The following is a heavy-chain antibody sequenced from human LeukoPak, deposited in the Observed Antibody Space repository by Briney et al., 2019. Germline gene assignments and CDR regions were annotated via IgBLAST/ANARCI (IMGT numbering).Heavy chain of an antibody. V-gene: IGHV3-33*01. CDR1: GFTFSSYG. D-gene: IGHD6-19*01. Sequence: GGSLRLSCAASGFTFSSYGMHWVRQAPGKGLEWVAVIWYDGSNKYYADSVKGRFTISRDNSKNTLYLQMNSLRAEDTAVYYCARDIAVAVYYFDYWGQGTLVTVSS. J-gene: IGHJ4*02. CDR3: ARDIAVAVYYFDY. CDR2: IWYDGSNK.